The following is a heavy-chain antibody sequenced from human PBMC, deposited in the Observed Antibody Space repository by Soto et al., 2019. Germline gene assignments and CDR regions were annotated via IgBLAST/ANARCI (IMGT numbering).Heavy chain of an antibody. J-gene: IGHJ6*02. V-gene: IGHV4-34*01. CDR2: INHSGST. CDR1: GGSFSGYY. D-gene: IGHD6-13*01. CDR3: ARSPIAAAEVDYYYYYGMDV. Sequence: QVQLQQWGAGLLKPSETLSLTCAVYGGSFSGYYWSWIRQPPGKGLEWIGEINHSGSTNYNPSLKSRVTISVDTSKNQFSRKLSSVTAADTAVYYCARSPIAAAEVDYYYYYGMDVWGQGTTVTVSS.